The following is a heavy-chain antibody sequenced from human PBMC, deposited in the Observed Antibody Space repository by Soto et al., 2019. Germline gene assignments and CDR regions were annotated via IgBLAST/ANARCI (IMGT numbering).Heavy chain of an antibody. Sequence: GGSLRLSCAASGFNFGSYAMNWVRQAPGKGLEWVSGISGSGDRIYYADSMKGRFTISRDNFKSTLSLQMNSLRADDTALYYCAKGGHDYGESGKRHLGFWGQGTLVTVSS. V-gene: IGHV3-23*01. CDR3: AKGGHDYGESGKRHLGF. J-gene: IGHJ4*02. D-gene: IGHD4-17*01. CDR1: GFNFGSYA. CDR2: ISGSGDRI.